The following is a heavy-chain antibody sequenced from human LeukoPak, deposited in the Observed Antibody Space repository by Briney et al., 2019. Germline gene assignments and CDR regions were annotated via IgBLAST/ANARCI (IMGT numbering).Heavy chain of an antibody. D-gene: IGHD6-19*01. CDR2: ISYDGSNK. V-gene: IGHV3-30*04. Sequence: GRSLRLSCAASGFTFSSYAMHWVRQAPGKGLEWVAVISYDGSNKYYADSVKGRFTISRDNSKNTLYLLMNSLRAEDTAVYYCARDTQWLVSGSAFDIWGQGTMVTVSS. CDR1: GFTFSSYA. CDR3: ARDTQWLVSGSAFDI. J-gene: IGHJ3*02.